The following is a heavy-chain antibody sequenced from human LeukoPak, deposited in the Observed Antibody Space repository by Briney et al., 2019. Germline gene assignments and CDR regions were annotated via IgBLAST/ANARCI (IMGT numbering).Heavy chain of an antibody. Sequence: GGSLRLSCAASGFTFSTFAMHWVRLSPGKGLEWVSSITGSGPYMLYADSVKHRFTISRDNTKNLLYLEMSSLRAEDTAMYFCVRDVGAVRGEVYFDYWGQGTLVTVSS. V-gene: IGHV3-21*06. CDR3: VRDVGAVRGEVYFDY. D-gene: IGHD3-10*01. CDR2: ITGSGPYM. CDR1: GFTFSTFA. J-gene: IGHJ4*02.